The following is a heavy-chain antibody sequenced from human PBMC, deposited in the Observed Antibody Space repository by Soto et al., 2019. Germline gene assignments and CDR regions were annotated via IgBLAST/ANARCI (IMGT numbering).Heavy chain of an antibody. J-gene: IGHJ6*02. D-gene: IGHD3-10*01. V-gene: IGHV4-59*01. Sequence: SETLSLTCTVSGGSISNYYWSWIRQPPGKGLEWIGYIYDSGSTNSKPSLQNRVTISVDTYKNQFSLKLRAVTAADTAIYYCARARISMVREVIKYNMDVWGQGTTVTVSS. CDR1: GGSISNYY. CDR2: IYDSGST. CDR3: ARARISMVREVIKYNMDV.